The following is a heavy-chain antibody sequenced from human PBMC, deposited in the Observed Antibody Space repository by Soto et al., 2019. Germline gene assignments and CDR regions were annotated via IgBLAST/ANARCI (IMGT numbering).Heavy chain of an antibody. Sequence: PSETLSLTCTVSGGSIRSGGYYWSWIRQHPGKGLEWIGYIYYSGSTYYNPSLKSRVTISVDTSKNQYSLKLSSVTAADTAVYYCARSSHIVVVPAANNWFDPWGQGTLVTVSS. V-gene: IGHV4-31*03. CDR1: GGSIRSGGYY. CDR3: ARSSHIVVVPAANNWFDP. J-gene: IGHJ5*02. D-gene: IGHD2-2*01. CDR2: IYYSGST.